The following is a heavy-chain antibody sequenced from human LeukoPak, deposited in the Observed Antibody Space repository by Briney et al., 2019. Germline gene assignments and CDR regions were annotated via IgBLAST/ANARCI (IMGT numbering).Heavy chain of an antibody. CDR2: VYYTGST. J-gene: IGHJ6*03. Sequence: SETLSLTCTVSGGSISSYYWSWVRQPPGKGLEWIGFVYYTGSTNYSPSLKSRVTISVDTSKNQFSLKLRSVTAADTAVYYCAREVRVAAAEAYYCYMDVWGKGTTVTVSS. V-gene: IGHV4-59*01. D-gene: IGHD6-13*01. CDR3: AREVRVAAAEAYYCYMDV. CDR1: GGSISSYY.